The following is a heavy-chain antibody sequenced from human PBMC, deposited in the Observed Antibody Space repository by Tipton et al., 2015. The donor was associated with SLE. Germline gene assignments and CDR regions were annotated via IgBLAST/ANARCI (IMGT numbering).Heavy chain of an antibody. D-gene: IGHD5-12*01. CDR2: MYYSGST. Sequence: TLSLTCNVSGGSISSNDYYWGWIRQPPGKGLEWIGSMYYSGSTYYSPSLSSRVTISIDTSKNQFSLKLSSVTAADTAVYYCARHQWIGYDSYYFDYWGQGTLVTVSS. V-gene: IGHV4-39*01. J-gene: IGHJ4*02. CDR1: GGSISSNDYY. CDR3: ARHQWIGYDSYYFDY.